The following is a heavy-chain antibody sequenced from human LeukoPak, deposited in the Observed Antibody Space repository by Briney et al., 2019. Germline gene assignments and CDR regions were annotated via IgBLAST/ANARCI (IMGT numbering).Heavy chain of an antibody. J-gene: IGHJ3*02. CDR3: ARAPRWVSFDI. CDR2: IYGGGST. CDR1: GFTVSSNY. D-gene: IGHD5-24*01. V-gene: IGHV3-66*01. Sequence: GGSLRLSCAASGFTVSSNYMTWVRQAPGKGLEWVSIIYGGGSTYYADSVKGRFTISRDNSKNTLYLQMNSLRAEDTAVYYCARAPRWVSFDIWGQGTMVTVSS.